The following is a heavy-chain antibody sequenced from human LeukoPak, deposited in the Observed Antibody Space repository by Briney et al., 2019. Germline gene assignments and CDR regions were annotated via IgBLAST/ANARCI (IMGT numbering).Heavy chain of an antibody. D-gene: IGHD5-12*01. Sequence: GGSLTLSCAASGFTFSSYAMSWVRQAAGKGLEGVAVISGSGGRTYYADSVKGRFTISRDNSKNTLYLQMNSLRAGDTAVYYCAKDTSLDIARVFDSWGQGTLVAVSS. CDR2: ISGSGGRT. V-gene: IGHV3-23*01. CDR3: AKDTSLDIARVFDS. J-gene: IGHJ4*02. CDR1: GFTFSSYA.